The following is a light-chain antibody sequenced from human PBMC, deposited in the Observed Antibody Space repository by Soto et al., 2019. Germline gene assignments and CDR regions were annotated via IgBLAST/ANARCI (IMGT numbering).Light chain of an antibody. Sequence: QSVLTQPASVSGSPGQSITISCTGTSSDIGGYKYVSWYQQNPDKAPKLMIYDVSYRPSGVSDRFSGSKSGNTASLTISGVQAEDEADYYCSSYTSINTHVFGTGTKVTVL. CDR3: SSYTSINTHV. V-gene: IGLV2-14*01. CDR1: SSDIGGYKY. CDR2: DVS. J-gene: IGLJ1*01.